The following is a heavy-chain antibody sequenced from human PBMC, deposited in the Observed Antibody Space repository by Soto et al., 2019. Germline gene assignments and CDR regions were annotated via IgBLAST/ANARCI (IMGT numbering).Heavy chain of an antibody. J-gene: IGHJ6*02. V-gene: IGHV5-51*01. CDR3: ARTSAAGKYYYGMDV. CDR2: IYPGDSDT. Sequence: GESLKISCKGSGYSFTSYWIGWVRQMPGKGLEKMGIIYPGDSDTRYSPSFQGQVTISADKSISTAYLQWSSLKASDTAMYYCARTSAAGKYYYGMDVWGQGTTVTVS. CDR1: GYSFTSYW. D-gene: IGHD6-13*01.